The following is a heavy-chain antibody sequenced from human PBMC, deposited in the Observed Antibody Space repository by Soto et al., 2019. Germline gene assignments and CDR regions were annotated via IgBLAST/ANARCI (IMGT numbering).Heavy chain of an antibody. Sequence: GGSLRLSCTASGFIFINFWMNWVRHAPGKGLEYVAHMNEDGRAKFYADSVKGRFTISRDNTKNSLYLQMNSLTVEDTAVYYCARDPGAYDIWGKGTLVTFS. CDR3: ARDPGAYDI. V-gene: IGHV3-7*01. D-gene: IGHD3-22*01. J-gene: IGHJ1*01. CDR2: MNEDGRAK. CDR1: GFIFINFW.